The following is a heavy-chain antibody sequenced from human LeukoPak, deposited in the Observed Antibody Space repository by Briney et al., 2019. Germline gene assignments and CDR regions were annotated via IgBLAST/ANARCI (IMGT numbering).Heavy chain of an antibody. J-gene: IGHJ4*02. CDR1: GGSFSGYY. CDR3: ARGSASIVGATAHFDY. Sequence: PSQTLSLTCAAYGGSFSGYYWSWIRQPPGKGLECIGEINHSGSTNYNPSLKSRVTISVDTSKNQFSLKLSSVTAADTAVYYCARGSASIVGATAHFDYWGQGTLVTVSS. CDR2: INHSGST. D-gene: IGHD1-26*01. V-gene: IGHV4-34*01.